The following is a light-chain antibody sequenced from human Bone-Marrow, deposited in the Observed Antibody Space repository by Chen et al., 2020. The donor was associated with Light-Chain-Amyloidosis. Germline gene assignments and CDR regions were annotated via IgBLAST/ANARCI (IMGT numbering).Light chain of an antibody. CDR1: NIGSTS. CDR2: DDS. Sequence: SYVLTQPPSVSVAPGQTATIACGGNNIGSTSVHWYQQTPGQAPLLVVYDDSDRPSGIPDRWSGSNSGNTATLTLSRVEAGDEADYYCQVWDRSSDRPVFGGGTKLTVL. CDR3: QVWDRSSDRPV. V-gene: IGLV3-21*02. J-gene: IGLJ3*02.